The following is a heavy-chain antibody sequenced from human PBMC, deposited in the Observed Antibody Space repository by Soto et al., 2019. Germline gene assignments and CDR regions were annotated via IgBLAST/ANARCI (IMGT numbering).Heavy chain of an antibody. V-gene: IGHV1-46*01. CDR1: GYTFTSYY. CDR2: FNPSGGST. Sequence: ASVKVSCKASGYTFTSYYIHWVRQAPGQGLEWMGIFNPSGGSTSYAQKFQGRVTMTRDTSTSTVYMELSSLRSEDTAVYYCASAQEGPDGYNPPGMDVWGQGTTVTVSS. J-gene: IGHJ6*02. D-gene: IGHD5-12*01. CDR3: ASAQEGPDGYNPPGMDV.